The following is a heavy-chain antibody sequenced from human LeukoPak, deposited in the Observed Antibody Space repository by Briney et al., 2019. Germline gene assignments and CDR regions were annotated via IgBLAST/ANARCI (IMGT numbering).Heavy chain of an antibody. V-gene: IGHV3-23*01. CDR2: ISGSGGST. D-gene: IGHD6-19*01. CDR3: AKVISYSSGRYDDY. Sequence: PGGSLRLSCAASGFTFSSYAMSWVRQAPGKGLEWVSAISGSGGSTYYADSVKGRFTISRDNSKNTLYLQMNSLRAEDTAVYYCAKVISYSSGRYDDYWGQGTLVTVSS. J-gene: IGHJ4*02. CDR1: GFTFSSYA.